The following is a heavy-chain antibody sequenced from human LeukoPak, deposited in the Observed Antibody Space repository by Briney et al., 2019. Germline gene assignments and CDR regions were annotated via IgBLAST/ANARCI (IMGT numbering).Heavy chain of an antibody. V-gene: IGHV4-38-2*02. D-gene: IGHD2/OR15-2a*01. CDR2: IYHSGTT. J-gene: IGHJ4*02. CDR3: AREGRFPPKVLPRYFDY. CDR1: SYSISSGYY. Sequence: SETLSLTCTVSSYSISSGYYWAWIRQPPGKGLEWIASIYHSGTTYYNPSLKSRVTISVDTSKNQFSLKLSSLTAADTAIYYCAREGRFPPKVLPRYFDYWGQGTLVTVSS.